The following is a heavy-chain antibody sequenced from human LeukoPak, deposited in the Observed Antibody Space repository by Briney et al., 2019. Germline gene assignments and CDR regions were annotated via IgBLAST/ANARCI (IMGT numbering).Heavy chain of an antibody. D-gene: IGHD1-26*01. CDR2: IYHSGST. V-gene: IGHV4-4*02. J-gene: IGHJ4*02. Sequence: SGTLSLTCAVSGGSITSSNWWSWVRQPPGKGLEWIGEIYHSGSTNYNPSLKSRVIISVDKSKNQFSLKLSSVTAADTAVYYCARVAAGKYFDYWGQGTLVTVSS. CDR1: GGSITSSNW. CDR3: ARVAAGKYFDY.